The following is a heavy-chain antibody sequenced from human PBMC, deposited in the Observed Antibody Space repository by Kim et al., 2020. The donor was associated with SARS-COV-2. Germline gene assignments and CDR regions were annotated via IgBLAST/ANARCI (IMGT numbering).Heavy chain of an antibody. CDR3: ARDSSSWSGWFDP. V-gene: IGHV4-59*13. CDR1: GGSISSYY. J-gene: IGHJ5*02. Sequence: SETLSLTCTVSGGSISSYYWSWIWKRPGKGLGRIGNIYYSGSTNSNPSPTSRVTISVDTSTNQISLKLSSVTAAATAVYYCARDSSSWSGWFDPWGQGTLVTVSS. CDR2: IYYSGST. D-gene: IGHD6-13*01.